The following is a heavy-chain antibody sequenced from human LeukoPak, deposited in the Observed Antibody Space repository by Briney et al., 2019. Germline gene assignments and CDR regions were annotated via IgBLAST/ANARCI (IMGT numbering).Heavy chain of an antibody. V-gene: IGHV3-43*01. CDR1: GFTFDDYT. CDR2: INWDGGST. J-gene: IGHJ4*02. Sequence: GGSLRLSCAASGFTFDDYTMHWVRQAPGKGLEWVSLINWDGGSTYYADSVKGRFTISRDNSKNSLSLQMNSLRTEDTAFYYCAKGADSSRGGAYLDCWGQGTLVTVSS. D-gene: IGHD6-13*01. CDR3: AKGADSSRGGAYLDC.